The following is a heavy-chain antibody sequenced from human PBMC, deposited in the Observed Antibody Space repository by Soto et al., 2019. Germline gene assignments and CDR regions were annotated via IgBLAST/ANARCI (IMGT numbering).Heavy chain of an antibody. Sequence: QVQLVQSGAEVKKPGSSVKVSYKASGGTFSSYAISWVRQAPGQGLEWMGGIIPIFGTANYAQKFQGRVTITADESTSTAYMELSSLRSEDTAVYYCAARPYSGSYRGWFDPWGQGTLVTVSS. CDR3: AARPYSGSYRGWFDP. J-gene: IGHJ5*02. CDR1: GGTFSSYA. CDR2: IIPIFGTA. D-gene: IGHD1-26*01. V-gene: IGHV1-69*01.